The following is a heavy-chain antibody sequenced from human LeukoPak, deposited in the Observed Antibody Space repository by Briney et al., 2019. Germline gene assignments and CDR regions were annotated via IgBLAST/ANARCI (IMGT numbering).Heavy chain of an antibody. V-gene: IGHV3-30*01. CDR3: FTGGGFYYDS. Sequence: GGSLRLSCAASGFTFSSSVMHWVRQAPDKGLEWVAVITHDGSYKYYADSVKGRFTISRDNSKNTLFLQMNSLRAEDTAVYYCFTGGGFYYDSWGQETLVTVSS. D-gene: IGHD3-22*01. J-gene: IGHJ5*01. CDR2: ITHDGSYK. CDR1: GFTFSSSV.